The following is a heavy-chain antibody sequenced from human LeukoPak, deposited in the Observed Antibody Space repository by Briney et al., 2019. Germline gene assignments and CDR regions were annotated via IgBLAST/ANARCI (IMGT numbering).Heavy chain of an antibody. CDR1: GGSISSYY. V-gene: IGHV4-4*07. CDR2: IYTSGST. CDR3: ASHRPDSSGWFF. Sequence: SGTLSLTCTVSGGSISSYYWSWIRQPAGKGLEWIGRIYTSGSTNYNPSLKSRVTMSVDTSKNQFSLKLSSVTAADSAVYYGASHRPDSSGWFFWGQGTLVTVSS. D-gene: IGHD6-19*01. J-gene: IGHJ4*02.